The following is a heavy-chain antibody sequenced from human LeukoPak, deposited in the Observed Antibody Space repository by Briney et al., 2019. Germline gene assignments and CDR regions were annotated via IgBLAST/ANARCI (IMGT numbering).Heavy chain of an antibody. Sequence: TSVRVSCKSSGFTFTNSAMQWVRQARGQPLEWIGWIVVGSGNTNHAQKFQERVTITRDMSTSTAYMELSSLRSEDTAVYYCAAVNSGSNFDGFDIWGQGTMVTVSS. CDR1: GFTFTNSA. V-gene: IGHV1-58*02. CDR2: IVVGSGNT. J-gene: IGHJ3*02. D-gene: IGHD1-26*01. CDR3: AAVNSGSNFDGFDI.